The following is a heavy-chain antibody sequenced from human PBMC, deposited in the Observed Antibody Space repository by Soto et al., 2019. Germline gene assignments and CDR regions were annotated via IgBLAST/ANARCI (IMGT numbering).Heavy chain of an antibody. V-gene: IGHV3-33*01. CDR2: IWYDGSNK. D-gene: IGHD2-2*01. CDR1: GFTFSSYG. Sequence: PGGSLRLSCAASGFTFSSYGMHWVRQAPGKGLEWVAVIWYDGSNKYYADSVKGRFTISRDNSKNTLYLQMNSLRAEDTAVYYWAGEDQLGTYTGMDVWGQGTRSPSP. CDR3: AGEDQLGTYTGMDV. J-gene: IGHJ6*02.